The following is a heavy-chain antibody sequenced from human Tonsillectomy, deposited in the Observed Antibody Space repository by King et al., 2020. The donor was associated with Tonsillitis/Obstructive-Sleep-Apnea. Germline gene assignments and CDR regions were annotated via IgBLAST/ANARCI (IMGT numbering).Heavy chain of an antibody. J-gene: IGHJ4*02. CDR1: GGSFSGYY. CDR3: AREFDSLDY. Sequence: VQLQQWGAGLLKPSETLSLTCAVYGGSFSGYYWTWIRQPPGKGLEWIGEIDHSGSTNYNPSLKSRVTISVDTSKNQFSLNLNSVTAADTAVYYCAREFDSLDYWGQGTLVTVSS. D-gene: IGHD3-9*01. V-gene: IGHV4-34*01. CDR2: IDHSGST.